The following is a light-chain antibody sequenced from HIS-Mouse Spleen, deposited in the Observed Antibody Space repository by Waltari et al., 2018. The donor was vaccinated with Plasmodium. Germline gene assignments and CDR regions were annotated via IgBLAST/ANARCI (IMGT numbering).Light chain of an antibody. Sequence: SYELTQPPSVSVSPGQTASITCSGDKLGDKYACWYQQKPGQSPVLVIYQDSKRPSGIPERFYGSNSGNTATRTISGTQAMDEADYYCQAWDSSTAVFGGGTKLTVL. V-gene: IGLV3-1*01. CDR1: KLGDKY. J-gene: IGLJ2*01. CDR2: QDS. CDR3: QAWDSSTAV.